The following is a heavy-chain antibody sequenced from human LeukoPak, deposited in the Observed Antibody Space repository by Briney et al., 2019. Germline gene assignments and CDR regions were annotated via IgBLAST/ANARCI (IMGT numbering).Heavy chain of an antibody. Sequence: PSETLSLTCTVSGYSISSGYYWGWIRPPPGKGLEWIGSIYHSGSTYYNPSLKSRVTISVDTSKNQFSLKLSSVTAADTAVYYCARTFGGDAFDIWGQGTMVAVSS. D-gene: IGHD3-10*01. CDR1: GYSISSGYY. CDR3: ARTFGGDAFDI. V-gene: IGHV4-38-2*02. CDR2: IYHSGST. J-gene: IGHJ3*02.